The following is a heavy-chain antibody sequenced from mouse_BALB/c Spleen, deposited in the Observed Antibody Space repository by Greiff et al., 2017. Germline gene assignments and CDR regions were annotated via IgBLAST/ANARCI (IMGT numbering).Heavy chain of an antibody. J-gene: IGHJ4*01. CDR1: GFTFSSYA. V-gene: IGHV5-6-5*01. CDR3: AREGGYDVAMDY. CDR2: ISSGGST. D-gene: IGHD2-2*01. Sequence: EVQLQESGGGLVKPGGSLKLSCAASGFTFSSYAMSWVRQTPEKRLEWVASISSGGSTYYPDSVKGRFTISRDNARNILYLQMSSLRSEDTAMYYCAREGGYDVAMDYWGQGTSVTVSS.